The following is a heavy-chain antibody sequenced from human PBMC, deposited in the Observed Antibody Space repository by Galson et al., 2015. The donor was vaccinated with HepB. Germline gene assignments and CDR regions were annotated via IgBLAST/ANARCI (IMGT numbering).Heavy chain of an antibody. J-gene: IGHJ4*02. Sequence: LSLTCAVSAGSISSGGYSWSWIRQPPGKGLEWIGYIYYSGSTYYNPSVKSRAIISVDTSKNQFSLNLSSVTAADAAVYYCARDDYGDNRFNYWGQGTLVTVSS. V-gene: IGHV4-30-4*07. CDR2: IYYSGST. D-gene: IGHD4-17*01. CDR3: ARDDYGDNRFNY. CDR1: AGSISSGGYS.